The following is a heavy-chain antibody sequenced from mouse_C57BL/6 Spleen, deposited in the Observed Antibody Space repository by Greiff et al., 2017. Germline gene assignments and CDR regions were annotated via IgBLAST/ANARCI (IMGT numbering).Heavy chain of an antibody. V-gene: IGHV14-2*01. Sequence: VQLQQSGAELVKPGASVKLSCTASGFNIKDSYMHWVKQRTEQGLEWIGRIDPEDGETKYAPKFQGKATITAATPSNTAYLRLSSLTSEDTAVYYCAREPFTTVVAHWYFDVWGTGTTVTVSS. J-gene: IGHJ1*03. CDR1: GFNIKDSY. CDR2: IDPEDGET. D-gene: IGHD1-1*01. CDR3: AREPFTTVVAHWYFDV.